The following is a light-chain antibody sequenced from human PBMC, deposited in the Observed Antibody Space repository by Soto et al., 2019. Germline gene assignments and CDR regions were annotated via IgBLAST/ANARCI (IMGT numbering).Light chain of an antibody. Sequence: EIGLTQSPGTVSLSPGERATLSCRTSQSVRSSHLAWYQQKPGQAPRLLIYGASSRATGIPDRFSGSGSGTDFTLTISRLEPEDFAVYHCQQYSSSPLTFGGGTKAAIK. CDR2: GAS. V-gene: IGKV3-20*01. CDR3: QQYSSSPLT. CDR1: QSVRSSH. J-gene: IGKJ4*01.